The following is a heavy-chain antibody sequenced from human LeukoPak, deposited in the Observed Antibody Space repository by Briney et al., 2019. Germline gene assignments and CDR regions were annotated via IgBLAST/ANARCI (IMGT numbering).Heavy chain of an antibody. D-gene: IGHD5-12*01. CDR3: ARDFRLRVRDNWFDP. V-gene: IGHV1-69*13. J-gene: IGHJ5*02. Sequence: AASVKVSCKASGGTFSSYAISWVRQAPGQGLEWMGGIIPIFGTANYAQKFQGRATITADESTSTAYMELSSLRSEDTAVYYCARDFRLRVRDNWFDPWGQGTLVTVSS. CDR1: GGTFSSYA. CDR2: IIPIFGTA.